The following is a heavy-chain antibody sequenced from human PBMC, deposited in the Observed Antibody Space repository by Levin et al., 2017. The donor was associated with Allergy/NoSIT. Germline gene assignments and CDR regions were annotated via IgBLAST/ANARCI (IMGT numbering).Heavy chain of an antibody. Sequence: SCAASGFTFSSYSMNWVRQAPGKGLEWVSSISSSSSYIYYADSVKGRFTISRDNAKNSLYLQMNSLRAEDTAVYYCARDQERDVLRYFDWFSSGPDYYYYGMDVWGQGTTVTVSS. V-gene: IGHV3-21*01. CDR3: ARDQERDVLRYFDWFSSGPDYYYYGMDV. D-gene: IGHD3-9*01. CDR1: GFTFSSYS. CDR2: ISSSSSYI. J-gene: IGHJ6*02.